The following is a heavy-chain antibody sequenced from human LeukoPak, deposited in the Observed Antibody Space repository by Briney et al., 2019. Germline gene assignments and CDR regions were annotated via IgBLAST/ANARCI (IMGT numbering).Heavy chain of an antibody. J-gene: IGHJ4*02. CDR2: ISYSGST. Sequence: SETLSLTCNVSGVSIRSYYWSWIRQPPGQGLEWLGYISYSGSTNYNPSLKSRVTISVDTSKNQFSLKLSSVTAADTAVYYCARSQWPQYYFDYWGQGTLVTVSS. CDR3: ARSQWPQYYFDY. CDR1: GVSIRSYY. V-gene: IGHV4-59*01. D-gene: IGHD6-19*01.